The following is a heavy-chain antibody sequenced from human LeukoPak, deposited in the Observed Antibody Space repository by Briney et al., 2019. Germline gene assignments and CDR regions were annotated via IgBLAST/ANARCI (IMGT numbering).Heavy chain of an antibody. V-gene: IGHV4-4*07. J-gene: IGHJ4*02. CDR2: IYTSGST. Sequence: PSETLSLTCTVSGGSFTSYYWGWIRQPAGKGLEWIGRIYTSGSTDYNPSLRSRVTISVDKFRNQFSLRLSSVTAADTAVYYCVRFYCGGGSCHCDYWGQGTLVTVSS. CDR3: VRFYCGGGSCHCDY. CDR1: GGSFTSYY. D-gene: IGHD2-15*01.